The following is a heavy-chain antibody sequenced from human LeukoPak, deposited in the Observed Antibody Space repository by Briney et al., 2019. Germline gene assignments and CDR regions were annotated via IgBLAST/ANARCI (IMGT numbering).Heavy chain of an antibody. D-gene: IGHD1-26*01. CDR2: IWSDGSQK. V-gene: IGHV3-33*06. CDR3: LKESRGAAIFDY. Sequence: PGGSLRLSCAASGFSFSGYSFHWVRQAPGKGLEWVAVIWSDGSQKYYADSVEGRFTISRDNSKDTLYLQMNSLRAEDTAVYYCLKESRGAAIFDYWGQGTLVTVSS. CDR1: GFSFSGYS. J-gene: IGHJ4*02.